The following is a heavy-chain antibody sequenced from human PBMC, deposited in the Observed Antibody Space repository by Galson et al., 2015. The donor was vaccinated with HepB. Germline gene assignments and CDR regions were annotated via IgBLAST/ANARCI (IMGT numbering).Heavy chain of an antibody. J-gene: IGHJ4*02. V-gene: IGHV3-30*18. CDR1: GFTFSSYG. CDR2: ISYDGSNK. CDR3: AKDAEATSSYFDY. Sequence: SLRLSCAASGFTFSSYGMHWVRQAPGKGLEWVAVISYDGSNKYYADSVKGRFTISRDNSKNTLYLQMNSLRAEDTAVYYCAKDAEATSSYFDYWGQGTLVTVSS.